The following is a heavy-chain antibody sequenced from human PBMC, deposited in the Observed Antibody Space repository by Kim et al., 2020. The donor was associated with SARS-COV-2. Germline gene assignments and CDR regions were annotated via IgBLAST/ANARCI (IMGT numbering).Heavy chain of an antibody. CDR2: FDPEDGET. Sequence: ASVKVSCKVSGYTLTELSMHWVRQAPGKGLEWMGGFDPEDGETIYAQKFQGRVTMTEDTSTDTAYMELSSLRSEDTAVYYCATGPPITMVRGVPYGWFDPWGQGTLDTVSS. V-gene: IGHV1-24*01. J-gene: IGHJ5*02. CDR3: ATGPPITMVRGVPYGWFDP. CDR1: GYTLTELS. D-gene: IGHD3-10*01.